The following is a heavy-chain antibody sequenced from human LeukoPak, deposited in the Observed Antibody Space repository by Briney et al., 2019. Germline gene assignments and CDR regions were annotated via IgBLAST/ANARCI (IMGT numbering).Heavy chain of an antibody. CDR2: INHSGST. CDR1: GGSFSGYY. CDR3: ARGAGWNDQGNWFDP. V-gene: IGHV4-34*01. D-gene: IGHD1-1*01. Sequence: SETLSLTCAVYGGSFSGYYWSWIRQPPGKGLEWIGEINHSGSTNYNPSLKSRVTISVDTSKNPFSLKLSSVTAADTAVYYCARGAGWNDQGNWFDPWGQGTLVTVSS. J-gene: IGHJ5*02.